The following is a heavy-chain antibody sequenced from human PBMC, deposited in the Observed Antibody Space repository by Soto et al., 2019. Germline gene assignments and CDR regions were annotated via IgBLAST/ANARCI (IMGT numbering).Heavy chain of an antibody. Sequence: SETLSLTCTVSGGSISNYYWTWIRQPPGKGLEWIGYIYYSGSTNYNPSLKSRVTISVDTSKNQFSLKLSSVTAADTAVYYCARAGAATLSDYWGQGTLVTVSS. CDR3: ARAGAATLSDY. CDR1: GGSISNYY. CDR2: IYYSGST. V-gene: IGHV4-59*01. J-gene: IGHJ4*02. D-gene: IGHD2-15*01.